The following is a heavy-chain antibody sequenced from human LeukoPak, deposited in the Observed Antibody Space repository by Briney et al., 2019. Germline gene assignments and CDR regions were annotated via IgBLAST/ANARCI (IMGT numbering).Heavy chain of an antibody. CDR2: IRYDGSNK. D-gene: IGHD4-17*01. Sequence: GGSLRLSCAASGFTFSSYGMHWVRQAPGKGLEWVAFIRYDGSNKYYADSVKGRFTISRDNSKNTLYLQMNSLRAEDTAVYYCAKATDYGDYSGFDYWGQGTLVTVSS. CDR3: AKATDYGDYSGFDY. J-gene: IGHJ4*02. V-gene: IGHV3-30*02. CDR1: GFTFSSYG.